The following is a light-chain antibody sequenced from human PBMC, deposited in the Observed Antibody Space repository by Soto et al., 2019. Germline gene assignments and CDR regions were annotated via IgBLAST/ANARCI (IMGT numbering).Light chain of an antibody. CDR3: EKYNSPPFT. CDR2: AAS. Sequence: DIQMTQSPSSLSASVGDRVAITCRASQGISKYLAWYQQKPGKVPKLLIYAASTLQSGVPSRFSGSGSGTEFTLTISSLQPEDVATYYCEKYNSPPFTFGRGTKVDIK. CDR1: QGISKY. V-gene: IGKV1-27*01. J-gene: IGKJ3*01.